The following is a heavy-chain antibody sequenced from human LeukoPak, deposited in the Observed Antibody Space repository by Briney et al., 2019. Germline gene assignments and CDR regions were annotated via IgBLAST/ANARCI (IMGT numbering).Heavy chain of an antibody. CDR2: TYYMSKWYN. CDR1: GDSVSSSGSA. CDR3: ARATVIAAAGPFFYPSIDY. Sequence: SQTLSLTCAISGDSVSSSGSAWNWLRQPPARGLEWLGRTYYMSKWYNDYAVSVKSRITLYPATSKNQFSLQLNSVTPEDTAVYDCARATVIAAAGPFFYPSIDYWGQGTLVTVSS. J-gene: IGHJ4*02. V-gene: IGHV6-1*01. D-gene: IGHD6-13*01.